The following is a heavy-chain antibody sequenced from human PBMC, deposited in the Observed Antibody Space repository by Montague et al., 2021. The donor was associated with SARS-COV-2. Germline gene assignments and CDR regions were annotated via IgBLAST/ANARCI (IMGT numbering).Heavy chain of an antibody. J-gene: IGHJ4*02. CDR3: ATDLFAFRRSEGRDY. Sequence: SLRLSCAASDITFSKYSMNWVRQAPRKGLEWISYISGDGRTIYYADSVRGRFTISRDNAVRSLYVEMTRLRDEDTATYYCATDLFAFRRSEGRDYWGQGTLVTVSS. CDR2: ISGDGRTI. CDR1: DITFSKYS. V-gene: IGHV3-48*02. D-gene: IGHD3-3*02.